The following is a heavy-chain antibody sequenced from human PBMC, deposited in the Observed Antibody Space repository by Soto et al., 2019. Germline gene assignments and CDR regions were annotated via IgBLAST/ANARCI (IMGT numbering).Heavy chain of an antibody. CDR3: ARQAARNYIDS. V-gene: IGHV3-11*01. CDR2: IDSRGRTL. D-gene: IGHD6-6*01. CDR1: GFTFSDYS. J-gene: IGHJ4*02. Sequence: VGSLRLSCVASGFTFSDYSMSWIRQAPGKGLEWLALIDSRGRTLSYADSVRGRFTISRDNAENSVYLQMDSLRADDTAVYYCARQAARNYIDSWGQGNSVTVSS.